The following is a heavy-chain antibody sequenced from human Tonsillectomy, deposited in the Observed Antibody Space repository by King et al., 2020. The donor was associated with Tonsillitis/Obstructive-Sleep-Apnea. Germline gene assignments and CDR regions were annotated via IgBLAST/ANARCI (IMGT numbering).Heavy chain of an antibody. Sequence: QLVQSGGGLVQPGGSLRLSCAASGFTFSSYEMNWVRQAPGKGLQWVSYISSSGSTIYYADSVKGRFTISRDNAKNSLYLQMNSLIAEATAVYYCVRVLPTTAGAYWGQGTLVTVSS. V-gene: IGHV3-48*03. CDR2: ISSSGSTI. CDR3: VRVLPTTAGAY. D-gene: IGHD1-1*01. CDR1: GFTFSSYE. J-gene: IGHJ4*02.